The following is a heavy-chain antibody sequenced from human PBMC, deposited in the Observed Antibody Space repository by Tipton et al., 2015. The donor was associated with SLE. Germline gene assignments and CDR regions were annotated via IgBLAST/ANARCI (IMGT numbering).Heavy chain of an antibody. CDR2: ISGSGGST. J-gene: IGHJ4*02. D-gene: IGHD3-10*01. CDR1: GFTFSSYA. CDR3: AKVRHYGSGSYYNDY. Sequence: LRLSCAASGFTFSSYAMSWVRQAPGKGLEWVSAISGSGGSTYYADSVKGRFTISRDNSKNTLYLQMNSLRAEDTAVYYCAKVRHYGSGSYYNDYWGQGTLVTVSS. V-gene: IGHV3-23*01.